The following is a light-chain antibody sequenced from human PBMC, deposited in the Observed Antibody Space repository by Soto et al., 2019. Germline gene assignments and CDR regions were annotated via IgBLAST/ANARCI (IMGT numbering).Light chain of an antibody. Sequence: DIVMTQSPVSLPVAPGEPASISCRSSQSLLYSDGYNYLDWYLQKPGQSPQLLIYLGSNRASGVPDRFSGSGSGTDFTLKISRVEAEDAGVYYCMQALQTPWTFGQGTKVEIK. CDR1: QSLLYSDGYNY. CDR3: MQALQTPWT. V-gene: IGKV2-28*01. CDR2: LGS. J-gene: IGKJ1*01.